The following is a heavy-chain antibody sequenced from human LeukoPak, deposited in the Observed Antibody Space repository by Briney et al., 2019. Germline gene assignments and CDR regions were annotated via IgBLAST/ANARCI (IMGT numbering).Heavy chain of an antibody. V-gene: IGHV4-59*02. Sequence: SETLSLTCAVSGGSVNDYYWNWIRHPPGKGLERLGYIYNGGSTSYNPSLKSRVTISVDTSKNQLSLQLSSVTAADTAVYYCAREGGGPTEDYWGQGTLVTVSS. D-gene: IGHD3-16*01. CDR2: IYNGGST. J-gene: IGHJ4*02. CDR1: GGSVNDYY. CDR3: AREGGGPTEDY.